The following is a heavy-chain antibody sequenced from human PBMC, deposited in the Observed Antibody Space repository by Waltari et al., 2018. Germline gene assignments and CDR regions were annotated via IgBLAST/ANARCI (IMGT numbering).Heavy chain of an antibody. Sequence: QVQLVQSGAEVKQPGSSVKVSCRASGGTFGPYAITWVRQAPGQGLEWLGGVIPIYGTPNYEAKFQGRVTVSADASTTTAYLEVRSLRSEDTAVYYCAKREIGYAFDIWGQGTMVTVSS. CDR2: VIPIYGTP. D-gene: IGHD1-26*01. CDR3: AKREIGYAFDI. V-gene: IGHV1-69*12. J-gene: IGHJ3*02. CDR1: GGTFGPYA.